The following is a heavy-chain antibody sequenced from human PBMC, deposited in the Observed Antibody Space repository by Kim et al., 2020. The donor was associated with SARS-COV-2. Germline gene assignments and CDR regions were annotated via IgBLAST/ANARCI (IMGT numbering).Heavy chain of an antibody. CDR1: GFTFSDYY. J-gene: IGHJ6*02. CDR3: ARDHSTYYYDSSGYYRALTPEYYYYGMDV. D-gene: IGHD3-22*01. Sequence: VGSLRLSCAASGFTFSDYYMSWIRQAPGKGLEWVSYIISSSSYTNYADSVKGLFTISRDNAKNSLYLQMNSLRAEDTAVYYCARDHSTYYYDSSGYYRALTPEYYYYGMDVWGQGTTVTVSS. V-gene: IGHV3-11*05. CDR2: IISSSSYT.